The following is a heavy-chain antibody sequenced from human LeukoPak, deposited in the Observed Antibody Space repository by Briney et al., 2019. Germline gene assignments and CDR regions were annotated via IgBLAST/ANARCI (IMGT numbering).Heavy chain of an antibody. CDR1: GGSFSGYY. CDR3: ATQKNYGDFIDY. D-gene: IGHD4-17*01. CDR2: INHSGST. V-gene: IGHV4-34*01. Sequence: SETLSLTCAVYGGSFSGYYWSWIRQPPGKGLEWIGEINHSGSTNYNPSLKSRVTISVDTSKNQFSLKLSSVTAADTAVYYCATQKNYGDFIDYWGQGTLVTVSS. J-gene: IGHJ4*02.